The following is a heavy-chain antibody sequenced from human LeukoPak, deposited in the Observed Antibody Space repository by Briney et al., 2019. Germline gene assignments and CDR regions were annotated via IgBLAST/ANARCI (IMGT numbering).Heavy chain of an antibody. CDR1: EFTFSSYS. CDR3: ATITMVRGVRNYFDY. Sequence: GGSLRLSCAASEFTFSSYSMNWVRQAPGKGLEWVSGISGSGGDTYYADSVKGRFTISRDNSRNTLYLQMNSLRAEDTAVYYCATITMVRGVRNYFDYWGQGTLVTVSS. J-gene: IGHJ4*02. V-gene: IGHV3-23*01. D-gene: IGHD3-10*01. CDR2: ISGSGGDT.